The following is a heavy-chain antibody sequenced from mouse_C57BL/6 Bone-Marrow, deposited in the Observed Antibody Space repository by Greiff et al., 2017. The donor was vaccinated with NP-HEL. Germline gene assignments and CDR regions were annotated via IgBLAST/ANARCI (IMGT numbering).Heavy chain of an antibody. V-gene: IGHV5-9-1*02. D-gene: IGHD2-2*01. CDR3: TRGLRPYYYAMDY. CDR2: ISSGGDYI. Sequence: EVQLVESGEGLVKPGGSLKLSCAASGFTFSSYAMSWVRQTPEKRLEWVAYISSGGDYIYYADTVKGRFTISRDNARNTLYLQMSSLKSDDTAMYYCTRGLRPYYYAMDYWGQGTSVTVSS. J-gene: IGHJ4*01. CDR1: GFTFSSYA.